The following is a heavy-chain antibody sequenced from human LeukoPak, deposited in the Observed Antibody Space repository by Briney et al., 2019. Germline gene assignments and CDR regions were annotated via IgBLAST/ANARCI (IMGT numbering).Heavy chain of an antibody. CDR2: ISSSSSYI. D-gene: IGHD2-2*01. CDR1: GFTFSSYS. Sequence: GGSLRFSCAASGFTFSSYSMNWVRQAPGKGLEWVSSISSSSSYIYYADSVKGRFTISRDNAKNSLYLQMNSLRAEDTAVYYCARGTCSSTSCFLFDYWGQGTLVTVSS. CDR3: ARGTCSSTSCFLFDY. V-gene: IGHV3-21*04. J-gene: IGHJ4*02.